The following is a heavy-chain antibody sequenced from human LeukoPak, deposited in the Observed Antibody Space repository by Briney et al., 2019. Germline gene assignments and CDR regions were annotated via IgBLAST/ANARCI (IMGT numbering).Heavy chain of an antibody. D-gene: IGHD2-15*01. CDR1: SDSIYSSNYY. Sequence: SETLSLTCTVSSDSIYSSNYYWGWIRQPPGKGLEWIGSIYYSGSTYYNSSLKSRVTISVDTSKNQFSLKLSSLTAADTAVYYCATTGYCSGGSCYAEYFQHWGQGTLVTVSS. CDR2: IYYSGST. CDR3: ATTGYCSGGSCYAEYFQH. V-gene: IGHV4-39*01. J-gene: IGHJ1*01.